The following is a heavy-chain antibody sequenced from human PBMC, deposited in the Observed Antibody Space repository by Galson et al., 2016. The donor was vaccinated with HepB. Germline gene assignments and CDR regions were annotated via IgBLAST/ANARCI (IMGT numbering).Heavy chain of an antibody. CDR3: AAAVAGNFDY. V-gene: IGHV1-18*04. CDR1: GYTFTSYG. D-gene: IGHD6-19*01. J-gene: IGHJ4*02. CDR2: ISAYNGNT. Sequence: SVKVSCKASGYTFTSYGITWVRQAPGHGLEWMGWISAYNGNTNYAQKLQGRVTMTTDTSTSTAYMELRSLRSDDTAVYYCAAAVAGNFDYWGQGILVTVSS.